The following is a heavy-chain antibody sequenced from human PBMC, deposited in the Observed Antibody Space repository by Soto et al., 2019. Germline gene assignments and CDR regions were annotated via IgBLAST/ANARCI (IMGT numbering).Heavy chain of an antibody. CDR1: GGSISSYGYY. V-gene: IGHV4-31*03. CDR2: IHSSGNT. J-gene: IGHJ5*02. Sequence: SETLSLTCTVSGGSISSYGYYWSWIRQHPGKGLEWIGYIHSSGNTYYNPSLESRVTISVDTSKNQFSLKLSSVTAADTAVYYCARDRCSSTSWEGRWFGPWGQGTLVTVSS. CDR3: ARDRCSSTSWEGRWFGP. D-gene: IGHD2-2*01.